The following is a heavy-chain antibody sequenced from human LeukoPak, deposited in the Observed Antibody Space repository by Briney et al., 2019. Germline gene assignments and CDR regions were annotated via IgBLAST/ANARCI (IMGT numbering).Heavy chain of an antibody. D-gene: IGHD4-23*01. V-gene: IGHV1-2*02. CDR3: ARGDRTTVVTPHWFDP. CDR1: GYTFTGYY. Sequence: ASVKVSCKASGYTFTGYYMHWVRQAPGQGLEWMGWINPNSGGTNYAQKFQGRVTMTRDTSISTAYMEPSRLRSDDTAVYYCARGDRTTVVTPHWFDPWGQGTLVTVSS. J-gene: IGHJ5*02. CDR2: INPNSGGT.